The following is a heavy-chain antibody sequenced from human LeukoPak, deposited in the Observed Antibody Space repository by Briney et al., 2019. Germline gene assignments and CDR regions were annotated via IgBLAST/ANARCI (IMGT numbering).Heavy chain of an antibody. Sequence: SQTLSLTCTVSGGSISNGSYYWSWIRQPAGKGLEWIGRIYTSGSTNYNPSLKSRVTISVDTSKNQFSLKLSSVTAADTAVYYCARGPQPTTYYYDSSGYYGWFDPWGQGTLVTVSS. CDR3: ARGPQPTTYYYDSSGYYGWFDP. J-gene: IGHJ5*02. D-gene: IGHD3-22*01. CDR1: GGSISNGSYY. CDR2: IYTSGST. V-gene: IGHV4-61*02.